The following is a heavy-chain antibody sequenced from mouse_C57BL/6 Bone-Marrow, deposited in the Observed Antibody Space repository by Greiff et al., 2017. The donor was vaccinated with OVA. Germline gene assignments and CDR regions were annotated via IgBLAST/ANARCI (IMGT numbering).Heavy chain of an antibody. CDR1: GYTFTDYY. D-gene: IGHD1-1*01. J-gene: IGHJ4*01. CDR3: ARLTVVPYYYAMDY. CDR2: INPNNGGT. V-gene: IGHV1-26*01. Sequence: VQLQQSGPELVKPGASVKISCKASGYTFTDYYMNWVKQSHGKSLEWIGDINPNNGGTSYNQKFKGKATLTVDKSSSTAYMELRSLTSEDSAVYYCARLTVVPYYYAMDYWGQGTSVTVS.